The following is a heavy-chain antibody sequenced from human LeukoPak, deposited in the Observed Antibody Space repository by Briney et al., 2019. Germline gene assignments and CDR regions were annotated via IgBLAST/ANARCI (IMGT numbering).Heavy chain of an antibody. J-gene: IGHJ4*02. V-gene: IGHV1-69*01. Sequence: ASVKVSCKASGGTFSSYAISWVRQAPGQGLEWMGGIIPIFGTANYAQKFQGRVTITADESTSTAYMELSSLRSEDTAVYYCARVIFSSSWLDYWGQGTLVTVSS. CDR1: GGTFSSYA. CDR2: IIPIFGTA. D-gene: IGHD6-13*01. CDR3: ARVIFSSSWLDY.